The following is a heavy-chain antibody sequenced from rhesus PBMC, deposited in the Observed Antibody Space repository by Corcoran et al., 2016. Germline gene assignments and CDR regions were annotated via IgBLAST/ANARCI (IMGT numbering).Heavy chain of an antibody. V-gene: IGHV4-160*01. D-gene: IGHD6-25*01. Sequence: QVQLQESGPGLVKPSETLSLTCAVSGGSISSNYWRWIRQPPGKGLEWIGRIYGSGGITDSNPSLKSRVTISTGTSKNQFSLKLSSVTAAATAVYYCARKGAAAAEFDYWGQGVLVTVSS. CDR2: IYGSGGIT. CDR1: GGSISSNY. J-gene: IGHJ4*01. CDR3: ARKGAAAAEFDY.